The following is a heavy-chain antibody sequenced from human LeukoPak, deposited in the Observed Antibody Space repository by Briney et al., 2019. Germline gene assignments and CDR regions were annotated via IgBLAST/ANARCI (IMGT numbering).Heavy chain of an antibody. CDR2: ISAYNGNT. D-gene: IGHD1-26*01. J-gene: IGHJ4*02. CDR3: ARTYRGYYFDY. V-gene: IGHV1-18*01. CDR1: GYTFTSYG. Sequence: ASVTVSCTASGYTFTSYGISWVRQAPGQGLEWMGWISAYNGNTNYAQKLQGRVTMTTDTSTSTAYMELRSLRSDDTAVYYCARTYRGYYFDYWGQGTLVTVSS.